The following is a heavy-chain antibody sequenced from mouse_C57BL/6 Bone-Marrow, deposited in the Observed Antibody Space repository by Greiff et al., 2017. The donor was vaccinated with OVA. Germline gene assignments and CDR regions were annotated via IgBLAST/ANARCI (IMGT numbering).Heavy chain of an antibody. CDR2: ISSGGSYT. J-gene: IGHJ2*01. Sequence: EVQVVESGGDLVKPGGSLKLSCAASGFTFSSYGMSWVRQTPDKRLEWVATISSGGSYTYYPDSVKGRFTISRDNAKNTLYLQMSSLKSEDTAMYYCARHAGYWGQGTTLTVSS. CDR3: ARHAGY. V-gene: IGHV5-6*01. CDR1: GFTFSSYG.